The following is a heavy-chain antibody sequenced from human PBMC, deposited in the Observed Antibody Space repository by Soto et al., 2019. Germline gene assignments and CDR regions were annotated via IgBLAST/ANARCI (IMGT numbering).Heavy chain of an antibody. CDR2: ISSSSSTI. J-gene: IGHJ6*02. D-gene: IGHD3-10*01. CDR3: AREWGGSGSYALYYYGMDV. CDR1: GFTFSSYS. Sequence: EVQLVESGGGLVQPGGSLRLSCAASGFTFSSYSMNWVRQAPGKGLEWVSYISSSSSTIYYADSVKGRFTISRDNAKNSLYLQMNSLRAEDTAVYYCAREWGGSGSYALYYYGMDVWGQGTTVTVSS. V-gene: IGHV3-48*01.